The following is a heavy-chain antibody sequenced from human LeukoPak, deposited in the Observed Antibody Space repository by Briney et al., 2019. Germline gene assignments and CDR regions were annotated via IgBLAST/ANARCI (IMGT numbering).Heavy chain of an antibody. D-gene: IGHD3-22*01. J-gene: IGHJ6*02. V-gene: IGHV4-59*01. CDR3: ARIAREYYDSSGYYPYYYYYGMDV. CDR2: IYYSGST. CDR1: GGSISSYY. Sequence: SETLSLTCTVSGGSISSYYWSWIRQPPGKGLEWSGHIYYSGSTNYNPSLKSRVTISVDTSKNQFSLKLSSVTAADTAVYYCARIAREYYDSSGYYPYYYYYGMDVWGQGTTVTVSS.